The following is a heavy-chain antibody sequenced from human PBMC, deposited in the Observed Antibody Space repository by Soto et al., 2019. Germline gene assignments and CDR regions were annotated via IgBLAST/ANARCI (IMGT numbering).Heavy chain of an antibody. D-gene: IGHD3-9*01. CDR3: AKDLPTNDWLLPVPDY. V-gene: IGHV3-23*01. Sequence: GGSLRLSCAASGFTFSSYAMSWVRQAPGKGLEWVSAISGSGGSTYYADSVKGRFTISRDNSKNTLYLQMNSLRAEDTAVYYCAKDLPTNDWLLPVPDYWGQGTLVTVSS. J-gene: IGHJ4*02. CDR1: GFTFSSYA. CDR2: ISGSGGST.